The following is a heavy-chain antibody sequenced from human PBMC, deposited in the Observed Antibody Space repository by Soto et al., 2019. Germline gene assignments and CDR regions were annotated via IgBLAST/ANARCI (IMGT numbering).Heavy chain of an antibody. V-gene: IGHV6-1*01. Sequence: SQTLSLTCAISGDSVSGNSAAWNWIRQSPSRGLEWLGRTYYRFRWYNDYAVSVKSRITVTPDTSKNQFSLHLNSVTPEDTAVYCCAREFLYYVSSDSDLVYWGQGALVTVSS. D-gene: IGHD3-16*01. CDR3: AREFLYYVSSDSDLVY. J-gene: IGHJ4*02. CDR1: GDSVSGNSAA. CDR2: TYYRFRWYN.